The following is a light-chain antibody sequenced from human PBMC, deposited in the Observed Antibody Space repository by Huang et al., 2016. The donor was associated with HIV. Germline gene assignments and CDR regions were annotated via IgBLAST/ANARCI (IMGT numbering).Light chain of an antibody. CDR2: KVS. CDR3: MQGTHWPLT. Sequence: DVVMTQSPLSLPVTLGQPASISCRSSQSLLHSDGNTYLIWLQQRPGHSPRRLIYKVSNRDSGVPDRFSGSGSGSDYTRGISRVEPEDVGVYYCMQGTHWPLTFGGGTKVEIK. J-gene: IGKJ4*01. CDR1: QSLLHSDGNTY. V-gene: IGKV2-30*02.